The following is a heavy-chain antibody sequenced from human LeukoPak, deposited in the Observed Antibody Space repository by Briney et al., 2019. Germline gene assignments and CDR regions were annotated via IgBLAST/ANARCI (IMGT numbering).Heavy chain of an antibody. Sequence: ASVKVSCKASGYTFTSYDINWVRQATGQGLEWMGWISAYNGNTNYAQKLQGRVTMTTDTSTSTAYMELRSLRSDDTAVYYCARDSYYGDPFDYWGQGTLVTVSS. CDR3: ARDSYYGDPFDY. CDR1: GYTFTSYD. J-gene: IGHJ4*02. CDR2: ISAYNGNT. V-gene: IGHV1-18*01. D-gene: IGHD4-17*01.